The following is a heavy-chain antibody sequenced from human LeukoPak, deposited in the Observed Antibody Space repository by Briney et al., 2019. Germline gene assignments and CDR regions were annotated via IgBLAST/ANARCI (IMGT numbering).Heavy chain of an antibody. CDR1: GYTFTSYY. Sequence: VSVKVSCKASGYTFTSYYMHWVRQAPGQGLEWMGIINPSGGSTTYAQKFQGRVTVTRDMSTSTVYMELSSLRSEDTAVYYCAREGVEGGAYYFDYWGQGTLVTVSS. CDR3: AREGVEGGAYYFDY. V-gene: IGHV1-46*01. CDR2: INPSGGST. J-gene: IGHJ4*02. D-gene: IGHD1-1*01.